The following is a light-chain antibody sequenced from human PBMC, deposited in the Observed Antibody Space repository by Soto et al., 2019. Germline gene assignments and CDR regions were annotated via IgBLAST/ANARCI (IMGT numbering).Light chain of an antibody. CDR3: QTWGTGGV. Sequence: QPVLTQSPSASASLGASVKLTCTLSSGHSSYAIAWHQQQPEKGPRYLMKVNSDGSHSKGDGIPDRFSGSSSGTERYLTISSLQSEDEADYYCQTWGTGGVFGGGTKVTVL. J-gene: IGLJ3*02. CDR1: SGHSSYA. CDR2: VNSDGSH. V-gene: IGLV4-69*01.